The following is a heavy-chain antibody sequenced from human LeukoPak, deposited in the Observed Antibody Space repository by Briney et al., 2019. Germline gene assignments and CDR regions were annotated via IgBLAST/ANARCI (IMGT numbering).Heavy chain of an antibody. Sequence: GRSLRLSCATSGFTFSRYAMHWVRQAPGKGLEWVAVISYDGSNKYYADSVKGRFTISRDNSKNTLYLQMNSLRAEDTAVYYCARALGDFWSGYYTGSLDTIYGMDVWGQGTTVTVSS. CDR2: ISYDGSNK. J-gene: IGHJ6*02. CDR3: ARALGDFWSGYYTGSLDTIYGMDV. CDR1: GFTFSRYA. V-gene: IGHV3-30*04. D-gene: IGHD3-3*01.